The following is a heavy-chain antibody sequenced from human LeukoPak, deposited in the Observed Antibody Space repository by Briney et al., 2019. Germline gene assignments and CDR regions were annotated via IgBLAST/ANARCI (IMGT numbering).Heavy chain of an antibody. CDR3: ARDLLNEGNHLDY. Sequence: KPSETLSLTCTVSGGSVSSGSYYWSWIRQPPGKGLEWIGYIYYSGSTYYNPSLKSRVTTSVDTSKNQFSLKLSSVTAADTAVYYCARDLLNEGNHLDYWGQGTLVTVSS. CDR1: GGSVSSGSYY. J-gene: IGHJ4*02. D-gene: IGHD4-23*01. V-gene: IGHV4-30-4*08. CDR2: IYYSGST.